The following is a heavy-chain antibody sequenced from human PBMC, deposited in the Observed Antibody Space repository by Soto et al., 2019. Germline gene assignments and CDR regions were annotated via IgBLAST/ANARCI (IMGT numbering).Heavy chain of an antibody. Sequence: QVQLVQSGAEVKKPGASVKVSCKASGYTFTSYGISWVRQAPGQGLEWMGWIRAYNGNTNSAQKLPGRITMTPDTTTSTAYMELRSLGYDDTGVYYCAGDLPTMDVWGQGTTVTVSS. V-gene: IGHV1-18*01. CDR1: GYTFTSYG. CDR2: IRAYNGNT. CDR3: AGDLPTMDV. J-gene: IGHJ6*02.